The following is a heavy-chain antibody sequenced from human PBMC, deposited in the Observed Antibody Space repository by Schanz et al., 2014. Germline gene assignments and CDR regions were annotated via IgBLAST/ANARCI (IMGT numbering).Heavy chain of an antibody. CDR1: GYTFTSYY. CDR2: INPSVCNT. J-gene: IGHJ3*02. D-gene: IGHD6-6*01. V-gene: IGHV1-46*03. CDR3: DSGSSAGSFHT. Sequence: QVQLVQSGAEVKKPGASVKVSCEASGYTFTSYYIHWFRQAPGQGLEWMRLINPSVCNTNYAQKFRGSVTMSTNTSTSTVYTELSSQTSVYSCACGCDSGSSAGSFHTWGQGTMVSVSS.